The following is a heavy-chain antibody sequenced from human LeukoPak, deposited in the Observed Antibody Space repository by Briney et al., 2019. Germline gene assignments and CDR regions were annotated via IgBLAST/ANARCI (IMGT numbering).Heavy chain of an antibody. Sequence: SETLSLTCTVSGGSISSYYWSWLRQPPGKGLKWIGNIYYSGYTTYSPSLRSRVTISVDTSKNQFSLKLSSVTAADTAVYYCARETSQKGAHYMDVWGKGTTITISS. CDR3: ARETSQKGAHYMDV. V-gene: IGHV4-59*01. J-gene: IGHJ6*03. CDR1: GGSISSYY. D-gene: IGHD3-16*01. CDR2: IYYSGYT.